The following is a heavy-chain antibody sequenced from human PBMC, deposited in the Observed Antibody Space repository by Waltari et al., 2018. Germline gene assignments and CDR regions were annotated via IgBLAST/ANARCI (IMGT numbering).Heavy chain of an antibody. CDR3: ARDSKFDP. CDR1: GFSISDNY. CDR2: INSGGTT. V-gene: IGHV3-53*01. J-gene: IGHJ5*02. Sequence: EVQLVESGGGLIQPGGSLRLSCAASGFSISDNYMSWVRQAPGKGLEWVSFINSGGTTYYADSVKGRFTISRDNSKITVYLQMNSLRAEDTAMYYCARDSKFDPWGQGTLVTVSS. D-gene: IGHD4-4*01.